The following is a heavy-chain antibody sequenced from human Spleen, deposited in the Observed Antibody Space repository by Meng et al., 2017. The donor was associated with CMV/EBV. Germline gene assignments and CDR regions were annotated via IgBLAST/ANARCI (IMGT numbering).Heavy chain of an antibody. D-gene: IGHD6-13*01. V-gene: IGHV3-30*14. CDR3: ARGEGEGGAAAVY. Sequence: GGSLRLSCAASGFTISSYAMHWVRQAPGKGLEWVAVISHDGSNKYYADSVKGRFTISRDNSKNTLYLQMNSLRAEDTAVYYCARGEGEGGAAAVYWGQGTLVTVSS. CDR1: GFTISSYA. J-gene: IGHJ4*02. CDR2: ISHDGSNK.